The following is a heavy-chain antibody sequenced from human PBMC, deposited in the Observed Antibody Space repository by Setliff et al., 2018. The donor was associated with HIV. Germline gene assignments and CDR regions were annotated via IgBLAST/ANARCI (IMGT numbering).Heavy chain of an antibody. CDR2: IHYTGSN. CDR1: GGSVTSGGHY. CDR3: ARGGNSRAAWFDS. D-gene: IGHD5-12*01. V-gene: IGHV4-31*02. Sequence: LTCTVFGGSVTSGGHYWSWIRQQPGKAPEWIGYIHYTGSNFYNPSLTDRLTISVDTSKNQFSLKLSYVTAADTAVYYCARGGNSRAAWFDSWGQGTLVTVSS. J-gene: IGHJ5*01.